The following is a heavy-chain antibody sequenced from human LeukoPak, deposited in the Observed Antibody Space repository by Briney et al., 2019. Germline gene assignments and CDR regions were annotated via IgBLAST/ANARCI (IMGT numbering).Heavy chain of an antibody. CDR2: MNPNSGNT. D-gene: IGHD3-10*01. Sequence: PLASVTVSCKASGYTFTSYDINWVRQAPGQGLEWMGWMNPNSGNTGYAQKFQGRVTMTRNTSISTAYMELSSLRSEDTAVYYFARGGRRFGELLFSYYYYYGMDVWGQGTTVTVSS. CDR1: GYTFTSYD. V-gene: IGHV1-8*01. J-gene: IGHJ6*02. CDR3: ARGGRRFGELLFSYYYYYGMDV.